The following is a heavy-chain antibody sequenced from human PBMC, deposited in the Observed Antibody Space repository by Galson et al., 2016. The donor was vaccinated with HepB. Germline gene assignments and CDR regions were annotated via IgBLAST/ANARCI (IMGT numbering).Heavy chain of an antibody. V-gene: IGHV5-10-1*01. Sequence: QSGAEVKKPGESLRISCKDSGYSFSTYWIIWVRQMPGKVLEWMGRIDPSASYTNYSPSFQGHVTISADKSISTAYLQWSSLKASDTGIYYCARQGSSAGELYYYYGMDVWGQGTTVTVSS. J-gene: IGHJ6*02. D-gene: IGHD2-15*01. CDR2: IDPSASYT. CDR3: ARQGSSAGELYYYYGMDV. CDR1: GYSFSTYW.